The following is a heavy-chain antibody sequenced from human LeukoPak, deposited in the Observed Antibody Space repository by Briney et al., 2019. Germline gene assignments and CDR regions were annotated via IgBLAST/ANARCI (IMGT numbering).Heavy chain of an antibody. CDR1: GFTFSSYA. J-gene: IGHJ4*02. CDR3: ARDPSGTYYFDY. Sequence: GGSLRLSCAASGFTFSSYAMSWVRQAPGKGLERVSAISGSGGSTYYADSVKGRFTISRDNSKNTLYLQMNSLRAEDTAVYYCARDPSGTYYFDYWGQGTLVTVSS. D-gene: IGHD1-1*01. V-gene: IGHV3-23*01. CDR2: ISGSGGST.